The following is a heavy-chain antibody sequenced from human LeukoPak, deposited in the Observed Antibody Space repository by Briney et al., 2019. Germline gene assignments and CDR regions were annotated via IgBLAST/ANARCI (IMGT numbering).Heavy chain of an antibody. V-gene: IGHV3-23*01. J-gene: IGHJ5*02. CDR2: ISGSGGTT. CDR1: GFTFSNYA. Sequence: PGGSLRLSCAASGFTFSNYAMAWVRQAPGKGLEWVSPISGSGGTTYYADSVKGRFTISRDNSKNTLYLQMNSLRAEDTAVYYCAKTPLLSWARELLGWFDPWGQGTLVTVSS. D-gene: IGHD3-16*01. CDR3: AKTPLLSWARELLGWFDP.